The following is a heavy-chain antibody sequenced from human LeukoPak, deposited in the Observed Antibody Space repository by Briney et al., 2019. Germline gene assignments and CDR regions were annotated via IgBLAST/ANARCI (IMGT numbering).Heavy chain of an antibody. Sequence: GGSLRLSRAASGFTVSSNSMSWVRQAPGKGLEWVSVIYSGGTTYYADSVKGRFTISKDNSKNTLYLQMNSLRAEDTAVYYCARDLYVDIVAPSGMDVWGQGTTVTVSS. D-gene: IGHD5-12*01. J-gene: IGHJ6*02. CDR1: GFTVSSNS. CDR3: ARDLYVDIVAPSGMDV. CDR2: IYSGGTT. V-gene: IGHV3-66*01.